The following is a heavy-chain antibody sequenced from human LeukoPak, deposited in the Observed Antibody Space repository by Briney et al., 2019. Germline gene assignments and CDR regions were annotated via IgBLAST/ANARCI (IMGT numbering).Heavy chain of an antibody. CDR1: GYTFTSYD. CDR2: INPNSGGT. Sequence: GASVKVSCKASGYTFTSYDINWVRQATGQGLEWMGWINPNSGGTNYAQKFQERVTITRDMSTSTAYMELSSLRSEDTAVYYCAARGLPTPYWYFDLWGRGTLVTVSS. V-gene: IGHV1-8*03. J-gene: IGHJ2*01. CDR3: AARGLPTPYWYFDL. D-gene: IGHD2-15*01.